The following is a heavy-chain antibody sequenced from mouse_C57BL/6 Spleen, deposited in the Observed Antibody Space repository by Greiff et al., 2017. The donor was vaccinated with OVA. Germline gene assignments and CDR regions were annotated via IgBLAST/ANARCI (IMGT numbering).Heavy chain of an antibody. J-gene: IGHJ3*01. CDR3: ARGANWAWFAY. Sequence: QVQLKESGAELVKPGASVKISCKASGYAFSSYWMNWVKQRPGKGLEWIGQIYPGDGDTNYNGKFKGKATLTADKSSSTAYMQLSSLTSEDSAVYFCARGANWAWFAYWGQGTLVTVSA. CDR1: GYAFSSYW. CDR2: IYPGDGDT. D-gene: IGHD4-1*01. V-gene: IGHV1-80*01.